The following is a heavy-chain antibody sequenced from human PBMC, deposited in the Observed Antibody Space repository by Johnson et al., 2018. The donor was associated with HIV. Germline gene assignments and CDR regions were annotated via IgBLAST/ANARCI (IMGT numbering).Heavy chain of an antibody. D-gene: IGHD6-6*01. V-gene: IGHV3-15*01. CDR3: TTRFIAARAFDI. Sequence: VQLVESGGGLVKPGGSLRLSCAASGFTFSNAWMSWVRQAPGKGLEWVGRIKSKTDGGTTDYAAPVKGRFTISRDDSKNTLYLQMNSLKTEDTAVYYYTTRFIAARAFDIWGQGTMVTVSS. CDR2: IKSKTDGGTT. J-gene: IGHJ3*02. CDR1: GFTFSNAW.